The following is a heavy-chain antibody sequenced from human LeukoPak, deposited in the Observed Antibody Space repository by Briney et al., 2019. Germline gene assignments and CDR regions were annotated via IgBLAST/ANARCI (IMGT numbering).Heavy chain of an antibody. V-gene: IGHV3-48*01. D-gene: IGHD6-13*01. Sequence: PSETLSLTCAVSGGSISSSNWWSWVRQPPGKGLEWVSYISSGSPIIYYADSVKGRFTISRDNSKNTLYVQMNSLRAEDTAVYYCAKEGYSRGYYSYYYMDVWGKGTTVTVSS. CDR3: AKEGYSRGYYSYYYMDV. CDR2: ISSGSPII. CDR1: GGSISSSN. J-gene: IGHJ6*03.